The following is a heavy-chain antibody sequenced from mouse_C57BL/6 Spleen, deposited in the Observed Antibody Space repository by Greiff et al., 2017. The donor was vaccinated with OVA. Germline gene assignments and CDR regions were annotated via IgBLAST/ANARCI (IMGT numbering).Heavy chain of an antibody. D-gene: IGHD2-4*01. J-gene: IGHJ2*01. V-gene: IGHV1-42*01. Sequence: EVKLMESGPELVKPGASVKISCKASGYSFTGYYMNWVKQSPEKSLEWIGEINPSTGGTTYNQKFKAKATLTVDKSSSTAYMQLKSLTSEDSAVYYCARRNYDYPFDYWGQGTTLTVSS. CDR1: GYSFTGYY. CDR2: INPSTGGT. CDR3: ARRNYDYPFDY.